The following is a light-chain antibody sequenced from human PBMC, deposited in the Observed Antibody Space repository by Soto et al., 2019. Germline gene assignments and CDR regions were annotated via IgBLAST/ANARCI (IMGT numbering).Light chain of an antibody. CDR3: QKYNSAPWT. CDR1: QSISTY. V-gene: IGKV1-27*01. CDR2: AAS. Sequence: DVQMTQSPSSLSASVGDRVTITCRASQSISTYLNWYRQKPGKAPELLIYAASTLQSGVPSRFSGSGSGTDFTLTISSLQPEDVATYYCQKYNSAPWTFGQGTKVDIK. J-gene: IGKJ1*01.